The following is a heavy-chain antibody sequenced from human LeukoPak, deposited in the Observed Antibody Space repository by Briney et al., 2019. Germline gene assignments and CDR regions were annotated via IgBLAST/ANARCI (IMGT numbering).Heavy chain of an antibody. CDR1: GFTFSTYG. D-gene: IGHD4-23*01. CDR2: IWYDGSNK. J-gene: IGHJ4*02. CDR3: ARGEADYGGNFGDY. Sequence: GGSLTLSCAAPGFTFSTYGMHWVRQAPANWLERAAVIWYDGSNKYYADSVKGRFTISRDNSKNMLYLQMNSLRAEDTAVYYCARGEADYGGNFGDYWGQGTLVTVSS. V-gene: IGHV3-33*01.